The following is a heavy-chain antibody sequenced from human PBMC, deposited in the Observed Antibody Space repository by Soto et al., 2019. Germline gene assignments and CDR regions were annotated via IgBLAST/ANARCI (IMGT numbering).Heavy chain of an antibody. CDR2: ISAYNGNT. CDR1: GYTFTSYG. V-gene: IGHV1-18*01. CDR3: ARYLWDYSSSYLINFGDAFDI. Sequence: GASVKVSCKASGYTFTSYGISWVRQAPGQGLEWMGWISAYNGNTNYAQKLQGRVTMTTDTSTSTAYMELRSLRSDDKAVYYCARYLWDYSSSYLINFGDAFDIWGQGTMVTVSS. J-gene: IGHJ3*02. D-gene: IGHD6-6*01.